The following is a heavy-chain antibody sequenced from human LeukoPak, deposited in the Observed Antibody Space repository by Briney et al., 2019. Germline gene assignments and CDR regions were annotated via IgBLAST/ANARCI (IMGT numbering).Heavy chain of an antibody. Sequence: GGSLRLSCAASGFTFSASAMTWVRQAPGKGLEWVAAINPTAGTTYYGDSVKGRFTISRDNSKNTLILQMSSLRAEDTAVYYCAKVQGGLYYYDSSGYYYPDSWGQGTLVTVSS. D-gene: IGHD3-22*01. V-gene: IGHV3-23*01. CDR3: AKVQGGLYYYDSSGYYYPDS. J-gene: IGHJ4*02. CDR1: GFTFSASA. CDR2: INPTAGTT.